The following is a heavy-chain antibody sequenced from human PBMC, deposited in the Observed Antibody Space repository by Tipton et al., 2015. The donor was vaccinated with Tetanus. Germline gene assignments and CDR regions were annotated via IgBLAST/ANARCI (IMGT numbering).Heavy chain of an antibody. Sequence: GLVKPSETLSLTCTVSGGSISSYYWSWIRQPPGKGLEWIGYIYYSGSTNYNPSLKSRVTISVDTSKNQFSLKLSSVTAADTAVYYCAREAGYYNAGLDYWGQGTLVTVSS. CDR2: IYYSGST. V-gene: IGHV4-59*12. CDR3: AREAGYYNAGLDY. J-gene: IGHJ4*02. D-gene: IGHD3-9*01. CDR1: GGSISSYY.